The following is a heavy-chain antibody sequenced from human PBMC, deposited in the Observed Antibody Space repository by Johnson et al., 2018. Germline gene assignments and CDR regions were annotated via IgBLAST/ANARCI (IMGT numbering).Heavy chain of an antibody. CDR1: GFTFSSYD. CDR3: ASGRSFDI. J-gene: IGHJ3*02. CDR2: IGSAGET. V-gene: IGHV3-13*01. Sequence: EQLVQAGGGLVQPGESLRLSCAASGFTFSSYDMHWVRQATGKGLEWVSAIGSAGETYYSGSVKGRFTVSRENAKNSLYLQMNSLRAGDTAVYYCASGRSFDIWGQGTMVTVSS.